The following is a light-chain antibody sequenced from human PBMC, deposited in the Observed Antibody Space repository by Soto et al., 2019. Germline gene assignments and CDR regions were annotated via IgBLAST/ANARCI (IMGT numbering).Light chain of an antibody. CDR2: GAS. V-gene: IGKV3-15*01. Sequence: EIVMTQSPATLSVSPGERATLSCRASQSVSSNLAWYQQKPGQAPRLLIYGASTRATGIPARFSGSGSGTEFTLTISSLQYADFAVYYCQQYTNWPPVTFGQGTKLEIK. J-gene: IGKJ2*01. CDR3: QQYTNWPPVT. CDR1: QSVSSN.